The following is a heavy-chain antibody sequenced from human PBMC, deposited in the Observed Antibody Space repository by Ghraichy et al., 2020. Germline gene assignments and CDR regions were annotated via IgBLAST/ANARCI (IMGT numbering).Heavy chain of an antibody. D-gene: IGHD5-18*01. CDR2: ISSSSSTI. J-gene: IGHJ4*02. CDR3: ARDQAGDTAMGPNGSRGSPFDY. V-gene: IGHV3-48*01. Sequence: GESLNISCAASGFTFSSYSMNWVRQAPGKGLEWVSYISSSSSTIYYADSVKGRFTISRDNAKNSLYLQMNSLRAEDTAVYYCARDQAGDTAMGPNGSRGSPFDYWGQGTLVTVSS. CDR1: GFTFSSYS.